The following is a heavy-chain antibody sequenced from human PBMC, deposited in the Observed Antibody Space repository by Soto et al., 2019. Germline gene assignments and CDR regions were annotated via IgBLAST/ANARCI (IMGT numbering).Heavy chain of an antibody. Sequence: SETLSLTCAVSGGSISSSNWWSWVRQPPGKGLEWIGEIYHSGSTNYNPSLKSRVTISVDKSKNQFSLKLSSVTAADTAVYYCARVVTMVRGATYYYYGMDVWGQGTTVTVSS. V-gene: IGHV4-4*02. CDR3: ARVVTMVRGATYYYYGMDV. J-gene: IGHJ6*02. D-gene: IGHD3-10*01. CDR2: IYHSGST. CDR1: GGSISSSNW.